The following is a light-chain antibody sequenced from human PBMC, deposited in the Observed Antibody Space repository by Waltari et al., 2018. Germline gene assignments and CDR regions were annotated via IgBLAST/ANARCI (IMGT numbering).Light chain of an antibody. V-gene: IGLV2-23*01. J-gene: IGLJ2*01. CDR1: SSDVGSSNL. CDR2: EGT. Sequence: QSALTQPASVSGSPGQSITISCTGTSSDVGSSNLVSWYQHHPGKAPQLMIYEGTKRPSGVATRFSASTAGNTASLTISGLQAEDEADYHCCSYASTNTILFGGGTKLTVL. CDR3: CSYASTNTIL.